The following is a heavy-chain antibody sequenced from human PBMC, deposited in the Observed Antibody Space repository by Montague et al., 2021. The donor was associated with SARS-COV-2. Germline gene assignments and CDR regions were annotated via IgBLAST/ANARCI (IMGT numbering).Heavy chain of an antibody. D-gene: IGHD4-23*01. CDR2: ICYGGST. CDR3: ARRRDRSTVVSPAVFDL. V-gene: IGHV4-39*01. Sequence: SETLSLTRSVSSDSISSRSYCWAWIRQSPGKGLEWIGNICYGGSTYYXPSLRSRVVMSAETSKSQLSLKLYSVTAADTSIYYCARRRDRSTVVSPAVFDLWGQGTMVIVSS. J-gene: IGHJ3*01. CDR1: SDSISSRSYC.